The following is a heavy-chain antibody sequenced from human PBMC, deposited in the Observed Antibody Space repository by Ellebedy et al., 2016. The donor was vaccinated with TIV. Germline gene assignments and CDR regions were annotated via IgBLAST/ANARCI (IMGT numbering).Heavy chain of an antibody. D-gene: IGHD6-13*01. J-gene: IGHJ4*02. Sequence: AASVKVSCKASGYTFTNYYMHWVRQAPGQGLEWMGIINPGSGVTTYAQRFQGRVTMTRDTSTSTVYMELSSLRSEETAVYYCARSSNLNIFDYWGQGTLVTVFS. CDR3: ARSSNLNIFDY. V-gene: IGHV1-46*01. CDR1: GYTFTNYY. CDR2: INPGSGVT.